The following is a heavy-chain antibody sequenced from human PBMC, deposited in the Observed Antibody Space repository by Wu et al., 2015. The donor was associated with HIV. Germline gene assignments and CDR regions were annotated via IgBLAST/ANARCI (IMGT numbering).Heavy chain of an antibody. D-gene: IGHD3-10*01. Sequence: QVQLVQSGAEVKKPGASVKVSCKASGYTFTGYYMHWVRQAPGQGLEWMGGIIPIFGTANYAQKFQGRVTITADESTSTAYMELSSLRSEDTAVYYCARGVGGVWFGSYCRQCWYFDLWAVAPVVTVSS. CDR3: ARGVGGVWFGSYCRQCWYFDL. CDR2: IIPIFGTA. CDR1: GYTFTGYY. V-gene: IGHV1-69*01. J-gene: IGHJ2*01.